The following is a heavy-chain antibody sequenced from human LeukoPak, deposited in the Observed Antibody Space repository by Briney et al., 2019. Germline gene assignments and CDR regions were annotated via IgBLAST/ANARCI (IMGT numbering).Heavy chain of an antibody. CDR1: GYTFTSYY. CDR2: INPSGGST. V-gene: IGHV1-46*01. CDR3: ARGSRAHYDSSGYYPSIFDY. Sequence: GASVKVSCKASGYTFTSYYMHWVRQAPGQGLEGRGVINPSGGSTSYAQTLQGRVTMTRDMSTSTVYMELSSLRSEDTAVSYCARGSRAHYDSSGYYPSIFDYWGQGTLVTVSS. J-gene: IGHJ4*02. D-gene: IGHD3-22*01.